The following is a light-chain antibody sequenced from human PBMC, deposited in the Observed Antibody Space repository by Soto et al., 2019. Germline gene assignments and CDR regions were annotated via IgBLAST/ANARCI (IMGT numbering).Light chain of an antibody. J-gene: IGKJ1*01. V-gene: IGKV3-20*01. CDR3: QQYGSSPWT. CDR1: QSVSSY. CDR2: GAS. Sequence: EILRTHNQVTLSVSPGERATLSCRASQSVSSYLAWYQQKPGQAPRLLIYGASSRATGIPDRFSGSGSGTDFTLTISRLEPEDFAVYYCQQYGSSPWTFGQGTKVDIK.